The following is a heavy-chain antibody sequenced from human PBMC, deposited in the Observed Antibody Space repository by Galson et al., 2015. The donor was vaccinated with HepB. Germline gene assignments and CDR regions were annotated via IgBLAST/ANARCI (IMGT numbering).Heavy chain of an antibody. CDR3: ARDLYYYDSSGYYHTGSFDY. D-gene: IGHD3-22*01. Sequence: SVKVSCKASGYTFTSYAMHWVRQAPGQRLEWMGWINAGNGNTKYSQKFQGRVTITRDTSASTAYMELSSLRSEDTAVYYCARDLYYYDSSGYYHTGSFDYWGQGTLVTVSS. J-gene: IGHJ4*02. CDR1: GYTFTSYA. CDR2: INAGNGNT. V-gene: IGHV1-3*01.